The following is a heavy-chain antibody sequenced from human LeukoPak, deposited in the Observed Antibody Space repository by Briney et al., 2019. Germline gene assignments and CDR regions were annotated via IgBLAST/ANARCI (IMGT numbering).Heavy chain of an antibody. CDR3: AKEYSGSFSPFPSYFDY. J-gene: IGHJ4*02. Sequence: GGSLRLSCAASGFTFSGYGMNWVHQAPGKGLEWVAVISYDGSDKFYADSVRGRFTISRDNSKNTLYLQMNSLRAEDTAVYYCAKEYSGSFSPFPSYFDYWGQGTLVTVSS. CDR2: ISYDGSDK. D-gene: IGHD1-26*01. CDR1: GFTFSGYG. V-gene: IGHV3-30*18.